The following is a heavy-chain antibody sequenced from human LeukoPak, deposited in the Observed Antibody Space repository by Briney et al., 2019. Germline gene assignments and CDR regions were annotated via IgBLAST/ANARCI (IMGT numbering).Heavy chain of an antibody. D-gene: IGHD3-22*01. V-gene: IGHV4-59*01. CDR2: IYYSGST. J-gene: IGHJ4*02. CDR1: GGSISSYY. CDR3: ARTSSGYTLDY. Sequence: SETLSLTCTVSGGSISSYYWSWIRQPPGKGLEWIGYIYYSGSTNYNPSLKSRVTISVDTSKNQFSLKLSSVTAADTAVYYCARTSSGYTLDYWGQGTLVTVSS.